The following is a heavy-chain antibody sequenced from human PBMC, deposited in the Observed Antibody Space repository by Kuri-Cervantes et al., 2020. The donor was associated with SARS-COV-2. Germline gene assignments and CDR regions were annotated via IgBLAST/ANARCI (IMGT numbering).Heavy chain of an antibody. D-gene: IGHD3-22*01. Sequence: GESLKISCAASGFTFSSYARHWVRQAPGKGLEWVAVISYDGSNKYYADSVKGRFTISRDNSKNTLYLQMNSLRAEDTAVYYCARDHYYDSSGYSPPNYYYYGMDVWGQGTTVTVSS. V-gene: IGHV3-30-3*01. CDR3: ARDHYYDSSGYSPPNYYYYGMDV. J-gene: IGHJ6*02. CDR2: ISYDGSNK. CDR1: GFTFSSYA.